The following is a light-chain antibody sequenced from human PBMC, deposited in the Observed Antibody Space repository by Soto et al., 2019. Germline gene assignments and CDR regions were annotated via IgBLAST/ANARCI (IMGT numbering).Light chain of an antibody. Sequence: DIQMTQSPSSLSASVGDRVTITCRASQSISSYLNWYQQKPGKAPKLLIYAASSLQGGVPSRFSGGGSGTDFPLTISSLQPEDFATYYCQQSYNTPWTFGQGTKVEIK. CDR1: QSISSY. CDR3: QQSYNTPWT. CDR2: AAS. J-gene: IGKJ1*01. V-gene: IGKV1-39*01.